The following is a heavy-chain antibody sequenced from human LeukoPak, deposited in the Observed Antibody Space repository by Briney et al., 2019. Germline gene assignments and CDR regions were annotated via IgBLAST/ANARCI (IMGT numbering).Heavy chain of an antibody. Sequence: SETLSLTCAVYGGSFSGYYWSWIRQPPGKGPEWIGEINHSGSTNYNPSLKSRVTISVDTSKNQFSLTLTSVTAADTAMYYCASDAPGLLGYWGQGTLVTVSS. CDR3: ASDAPGLLGY. CDR2: INHSGST. J-gene: IGHJ4*02. V-gene: IGHV4-34*01. D-gene: IGHD2-15*01. CDR1: GGSFSGYY.